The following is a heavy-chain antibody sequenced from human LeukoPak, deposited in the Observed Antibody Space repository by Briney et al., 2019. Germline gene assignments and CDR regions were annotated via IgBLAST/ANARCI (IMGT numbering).Heavy chain of an antibody. CDR2: MNPNSGNT. CDR3: ARGYYYDSSGSISPDY. D-gene: IGHD3-22*01. V-gene: IGHV1-8*01. J-gene: IGHJ4*02. Sequence: ASVKVSCKASGYTFTSYDINWVRQATGQGLEWMGWMNPNSGNTGYAQKFQGRVTMTRNTSISTAYMELSSLRSEDTAVYYCARGYYYDSSGSISPDYWGQGTLVTVSS. CDR1: GYTFTSYD.